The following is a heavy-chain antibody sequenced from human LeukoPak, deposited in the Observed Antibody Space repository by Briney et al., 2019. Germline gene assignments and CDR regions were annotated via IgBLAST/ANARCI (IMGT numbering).Heavy chain of an antibody. D-gene: IGHD3-16*02. CDR1: GFTFSSYG. Sequence: PGRSLRLSCAASGFTFSSYGMHWVRQAPGKGLEWVAVISYDGSNKYYADSVKGRFTISRDNSKNTLYLQMNSLRAEDTAVYYCAKDSGYDYVWGSYPSGINYYFDYWGQGTLVTVSS. J-gene: IGHJ4*02. CDR3: AKDSGYDYVWGSYPSGINYYFDY. CDR2: ISYDGSNK. V-gene: IGHV3-30*18.